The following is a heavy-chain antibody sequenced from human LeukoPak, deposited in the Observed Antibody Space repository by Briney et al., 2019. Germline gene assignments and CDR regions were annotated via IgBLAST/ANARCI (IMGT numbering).Heavy chain of an antibody. V-gene: IGHV4-31*03. J-gene: IGHJ6*03. Sequence: SETLSLTSTVSGLSISSGGNYWSWIRQHPGKGLEWIGFIDYSGGTYHNSSLQSRVTISLDTSKNQFSLKLRSMTAADTAVYYCVRVASSAMATVYQYYMDVWGKGTTVTVSS. D-gene: IGHD5-18*01. CDR3: VRVASSAMATVYQYYMDV. CDR1: GLSISSGGNY. CDR2: IDYSGGT.